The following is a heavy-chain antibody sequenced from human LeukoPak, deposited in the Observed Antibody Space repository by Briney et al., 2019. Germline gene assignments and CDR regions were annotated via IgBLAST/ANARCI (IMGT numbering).Heavy chain of an antibody. D-gene: IGHD5-24*01. CDR3: ARDRCRDGYNFRGY. CDR1: GFTFSSYS. CDR2: ISSSSSTI. V-gene: IGHV3-48*02. Sequence: SGGSLRLSCAASGFTFSSYSMNWVRQAPGKGLEWVSYISSSSSTIYYADSVKGRFTISRDNAKNSLYLQMNSLGDEDTAVYYCARDRCRDGYNFRGYWGQGTLVTVSS. J-gene: IGHJ4*02.